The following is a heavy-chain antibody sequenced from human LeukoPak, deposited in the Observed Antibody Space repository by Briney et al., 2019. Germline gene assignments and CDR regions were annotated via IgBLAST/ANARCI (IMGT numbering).Heavy chain of an antibody. CDR3: ARDAIAGEFDP. Sequence: GALVKVSCKASGYTFTSYDINWVRQATGQGLEWMGWMNPNSGNTGYAQKFQGRVTITRNTSISTAYMELSSLRSEDTAVYYCARDAIAGEFDPWGQGTLVTVSS. CDR2: MNPNSGNT. J-gene: IGHJ5*02. V-gene: IGHV1-8*03. D-gene: IGHD6-13*01. CDR1: GYTFTSYD.